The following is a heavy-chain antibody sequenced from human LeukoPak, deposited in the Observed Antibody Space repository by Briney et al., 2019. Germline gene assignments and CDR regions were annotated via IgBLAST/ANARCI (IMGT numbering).Heavy chain of an antibody. V-gene: IGHV3-33*08. CDR1: GFTFRSYA. CDR2: ICYDGSNK. J-gene: IGHJ4*02. D-gene: IGHD6-13*01. Sequence: GGSLTLSCPASGFTFRSYAMSWVRQAPGKGLEWVAVICYDGSNKYYADSVKGRFTISRNNTKNTLYLKMNRLRAEDTAVYSCASGGAAANVCNYWGQGTLVTVSS. CDR3: ASGGAAANVCNY.